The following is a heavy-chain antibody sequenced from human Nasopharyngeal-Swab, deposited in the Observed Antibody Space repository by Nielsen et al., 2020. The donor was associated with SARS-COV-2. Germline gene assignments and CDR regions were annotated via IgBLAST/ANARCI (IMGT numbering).Heavy chain of an antibody. V-gene: IGHV3-30-3*01. CDR3: ARGIIAAAED. D-gene: IGHD6-13*01. Sequence: GESLKISCAASGFTFTSYDIHWVRQAPGKGLEWVAVISYDGSTKYYADSVKGRFTVSRDNSKNTLYLQMNSLRAEDTAVYCCARGIIAAAEDWGQGTLVTVSS. CDR2: ISYDGSTK. J-gene: IGHJ4*02. CDR1: GFTFTSYD.